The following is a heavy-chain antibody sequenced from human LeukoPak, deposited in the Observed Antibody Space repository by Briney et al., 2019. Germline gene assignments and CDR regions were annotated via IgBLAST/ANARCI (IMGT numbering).Heavy chain of an antibody. Sequence: SETLSLACTVSGGSLSSYYWSWIRQPAGKGLEWIGRIYTSGSTNYNPSLKSRVTMSVDTSKNQFSLKLSSVTAADTAVYYCARDWDSSGWYDYWGQGTLVTVSS. D-gene: IGHD6-19*01. CDR3: ARDWDSSGWYDY. J-gene: IGHJ4*02. CDR2: IYTSGST. V-gene: IGHV4-4*07. CDR1: GGSLSSYY.